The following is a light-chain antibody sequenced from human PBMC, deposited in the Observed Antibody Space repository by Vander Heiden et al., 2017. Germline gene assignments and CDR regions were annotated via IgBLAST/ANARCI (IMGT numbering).Light chain of an antibody. CDR1: QSVLYSSNNKNY. CDR3: QQDDSTPYT. J-gene: IGKJ2*01. V-gene: IGKV4-1*01. Sequence: DIVMTQSPDSLAVSLGERATINCKSSQSVLYSSNNKNYLAWYQQKPGQPPKLLIYWASTRESGVPDRFSGSGSGTDFTLTISSLQAEDAAVYYCQQDDSTPYTFGQGTKLXIK. CDR2: WAS.